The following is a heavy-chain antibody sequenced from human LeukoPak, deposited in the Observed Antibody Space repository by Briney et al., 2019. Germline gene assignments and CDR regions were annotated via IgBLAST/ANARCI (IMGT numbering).Heavy chain of an antibody. Sequence: SQTLSLTCSVSAGFISTGNYYWSWIRQPAGEALQWIGRVYASGSTNYNPSLESRVTITVDTSKNQFSLNLYSVTAADTAVYYCARDWGPSAATPYYFDYWGQGVLVTVPS. V-gene: IGHV4-61*02. D-gene: IGHD6-25*01. CDR2: VYASGST. CDR1: AGFISTGNYY. J-gene: IGHJ4*02. CDR3: ARDWGPSAATPYYFDY.